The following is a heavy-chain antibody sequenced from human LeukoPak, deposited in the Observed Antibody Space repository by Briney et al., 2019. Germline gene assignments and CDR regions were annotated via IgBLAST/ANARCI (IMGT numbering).Heavy chain of an antibody. V-gene: IGHV4-4*09. CDR2: ICTSGST. Sequence: SETLSLTCTVSGGSISSYYGSWIRQPPGKGLEWIGYICTSGSTNYNPSLKSRVTISVDTSKNQFSLKLSSVTAADTAVYYCARPSRGGWFDPWGQGTLVTVSS. D-gene: IGHD3-10*01. CDR1: GGSISSYY. CDR3: ARPSRGGWFDP. J-gene: IGHJ5*02.